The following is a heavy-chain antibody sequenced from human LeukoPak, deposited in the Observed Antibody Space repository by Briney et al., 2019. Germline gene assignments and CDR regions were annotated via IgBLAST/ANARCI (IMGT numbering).Heavy chain of an antibody. CDR3: ARAYTAMVLYYFDY. CDR1: GFTFSSYA. D-gene: IGHD5-18*01. Sequence: GGSLRLSCAASGFTFSSYAMHWVRQAPGKGLEWVAVISYDGSNKYYADSVKGRFTISRDNSKNTLYLQMNSLRAEDTAVYYGARAYTAMVLYYFDYWGQGTLVTVSS. V-gene: IGHV3-30*04. J-gene: IGHJ4*02. CDR2: ISYDGSNK.